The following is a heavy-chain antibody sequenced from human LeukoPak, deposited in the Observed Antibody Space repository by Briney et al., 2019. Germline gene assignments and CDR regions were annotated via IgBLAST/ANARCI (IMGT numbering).Heavy chain of an antibody. D-gene: IGHD1-26*01. J-gene: IGHJ4*02. Sequence: ASVKVSCKASGYTFTSYGISWVRQAPGQGLEWMGWISAYNGITNYAQKLQGRVTMTTDTSTSTAYMELRSLRSDDTAVYYCARSSLNSGSYPGDYWGQGTLVTVSS. V-gene: IGHV1-18*01. CDR2: ISAYNGIT. CDR1: GYTFTSYG. CDR3: ARSSLNSGSYPGDY.